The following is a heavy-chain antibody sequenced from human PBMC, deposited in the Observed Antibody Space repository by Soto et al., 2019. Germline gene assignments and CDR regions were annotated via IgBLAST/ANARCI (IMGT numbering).Heavy chain of an antibody. V-gene: IGHV1-18*01. CDR1: GYSITIYG. D-gene: IGHD2-2*01. J-gene: IGHJ6*03. CDR2: ISAYNGNT. CDR3: ARAVVVPAALYMDV. Sequence: ASVKVSCKAAGYSITIYGISWVRQAPGQGLEWMGWISAYNGNTNYAQKLQGRVTMTTDTSTSTAYMELRSLRSDDTAVYYCARAVVVPAALYMDVWGKGTTVTVSS.